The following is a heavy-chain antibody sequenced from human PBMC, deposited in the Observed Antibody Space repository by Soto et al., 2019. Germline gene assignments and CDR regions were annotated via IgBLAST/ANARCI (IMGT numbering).Heavy chain of an antibody. Sequence: QVQLVQSGAEVKKPGASVKVSCKASGYTFTGYYMHWVRQAPGQGLEWMGWISAYNGNTNYAQKLQGRVTMTTDTSTSTAYMELRSLRSDDTAVYYCARGPPCGGDCYPDDYWGQGTLVTVSS. D-gene: IGHD2-21*02. CDR3: ARGPPCGGDCYPDDY. CDR1: GYTFTGYY. V-gene: IGHV1-18*04. J-gene: IGHJ4*02. CDR2: ISAYNGNT.